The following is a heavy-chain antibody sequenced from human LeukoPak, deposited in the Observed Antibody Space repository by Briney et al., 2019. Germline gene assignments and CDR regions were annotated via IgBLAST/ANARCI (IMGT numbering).Heavy chain of an antibody. Sequence: SETLSLTCTVSGGSISSGGYYWSWIRQHPGKGLEWIGYIYYSGSTYYNPSLKSRVTISVDTSKNQFSLKLSSVTAADTAVYYCARQLELRRDYYYMDVWGKGTTVTVSS. V-gene: IGHV4-31*03. J-gene: IGHJ6*03. CDR2: IYYSGST. D-gene: IGHD1-7*01. CDR1: GGSISSGGYY. CDR3: ARQLELRRDYYYMDV.